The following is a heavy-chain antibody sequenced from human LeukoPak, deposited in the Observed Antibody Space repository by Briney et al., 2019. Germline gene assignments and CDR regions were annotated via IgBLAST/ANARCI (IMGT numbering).Heavy chain of an antibody. J-gene: IGHJ4*02. Sequence: KASETLSLTCTVSTGSISSSSYEWDWIRQPPGRGLEWIGSIYYSGGTNYNPALKSRATTSVDAPKTQLSLKRTSVTAADTAVYYWARRGEGFGVALDYWGQGSLVTVSS. CDR2: IYYSGGT. CDR3: ARRGEGFGVALDY. CDR1: TGSISSSSYE. V-gene: IGHV4-39*07. D-gene: IGHD3-10*01.